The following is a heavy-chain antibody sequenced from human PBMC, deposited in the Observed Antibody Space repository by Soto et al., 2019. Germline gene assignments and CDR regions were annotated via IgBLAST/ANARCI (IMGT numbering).Heavy chain of an antibody. CDR1: GXTFSSYA. V-gene: IGHV3-30-3*01. CDR2: ISDDGSNK. D-gene: IGHD6-25*01. Sequence: GSLRLSCAASGXTFSSYAMHWVRQAPGKGLELVAIISDDGSNKYNADSVNGRFTISRDNSINTLFLQMNRLRAEDTAAYYCARDRSVSAWYYVDYWGQGTLGTVSS. CDR3: ARDRSVSAWYYVDY. J-gene: IGHJ4*02.